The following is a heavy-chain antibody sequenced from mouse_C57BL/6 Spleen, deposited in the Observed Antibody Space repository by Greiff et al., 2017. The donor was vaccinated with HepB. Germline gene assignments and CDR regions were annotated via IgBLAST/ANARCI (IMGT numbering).Heavy chain of an antibody. D-gene: IGHD1-1*01. J-gene: IGHJ1*03. CDR3: ACYGSPYWYVDV. Sequence: QVQLQQSGPELVKPGASVKISCKASGYAFSSSWMNWVKQRPGKGLEWIGRIYPGDGATNYTGKFKGKATLTADKSSSTAYMQLSSLTSADAAVYFCACYGSPYWYVDVWGTGTTVTVSS. CDR2: IYPGDGAT. CDR1: GYAFSSSW. V-gene: IGHV1-82*01.